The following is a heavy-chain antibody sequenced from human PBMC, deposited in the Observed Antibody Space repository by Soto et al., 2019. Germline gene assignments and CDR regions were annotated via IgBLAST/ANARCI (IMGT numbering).Heavy chain of an antibody. Sequence: PGESLKISCKGSGYSFTSYWIGWVRQMPGKGLEWMGIIYPGDSDTRYSPSFQGQVTISADKSISTAYLQWSSLKASDTAMYYCARRRVRFLEWQTSDWFDPWGQGTLVTVSS. CDR1: GYSFTSYW. CDR3: ARRRVRFLEWQTSDWFDP. V-gene: IGHV5-51*01. D-gene: IGHD3-3*01. J-gene: IGHJ5*02. CDR2: IYPGDSDT.